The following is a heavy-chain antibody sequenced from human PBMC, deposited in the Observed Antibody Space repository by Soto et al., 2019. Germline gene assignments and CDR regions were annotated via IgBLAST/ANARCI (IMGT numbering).Heavy chain of an antibody. CDR2: IGPYGNSI. D-gene: IGHD2-21*01. Sequence: GESLKISCAASGFSFRDYFMSWLRQAPGKGLEWVSYIGPYGNSIYYADSVKGRFTISRDDATKSLHLHMNSLRTDDTAVYYCARDDHTYGVYWGQGTPVTVSS. V-gene: IGHV3-11*01. J-gene: IGHJ4*02. CDR3: ARDDHTYGVY. CDR1: GFSFRDYF.